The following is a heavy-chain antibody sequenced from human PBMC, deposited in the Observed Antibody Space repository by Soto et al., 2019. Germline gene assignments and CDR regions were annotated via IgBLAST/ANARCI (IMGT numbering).Heavy chain of an antibody. J-gene: IGHJ1*01. CDR1: GYTFTHYH. CDR3: AREAINSSGYSRYFQH. D-gene: IGHD3-22*01. V-gene: IGHV1-46*01. Sequence: GASVKVSFKASGYTFTHYHVYWVRQAPGRGLEWLGMINPSGGSTTYAQNLQGRVTMTRDTSTNTVYMELSSLRSEDTAVYYCAREAINSSGYSRYFQHWGQGTLVTVS. CDR2: INPSGGST.